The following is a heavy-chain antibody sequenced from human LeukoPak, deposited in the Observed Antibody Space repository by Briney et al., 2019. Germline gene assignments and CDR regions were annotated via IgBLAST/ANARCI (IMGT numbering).Heavy chain of an antibody. CDR1: GGSISSSSYY. J-gene: IGHJ4*02. D-gene: IGHD6-19*01. V-gene: IGHV4-39*02. CDR3: ARDRVGSGWSSFDY. CDR2: IYYSGST. Sequence: SETLSLTCTVSGGSISSSSYYWGWIRQPPGKGLEWIGSIYYSGSTYYNPSLKSRVTISVDTSKNQFSLKLSSVTAADTAVYYCARDRVGSGWSSFDYWGQGTLVTVSS.